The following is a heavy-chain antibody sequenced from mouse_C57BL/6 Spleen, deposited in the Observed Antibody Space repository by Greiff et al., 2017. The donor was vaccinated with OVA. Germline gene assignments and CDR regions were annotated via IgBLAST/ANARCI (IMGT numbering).Heavy chain of an antibody. CDR1: GYSFTDYN. J-gene: IGHJ4*01. CDR2: INPNYGTT. Sequence: VQLKQSGPELVKPGASVKISCKASGYSFTDYNMNWVKQSNGKSLEWIGVINPNYGTTSYNQKFKGKATLTVDQSSSTAYMQLNSLTSEDSAVYYCSIYYGNRYAMDYWGQGTSVTVSS. V-gene: IGHV1-39*01. D-gene: IGHD2-1*01. CDR3: SIYYGNRYAMDY.